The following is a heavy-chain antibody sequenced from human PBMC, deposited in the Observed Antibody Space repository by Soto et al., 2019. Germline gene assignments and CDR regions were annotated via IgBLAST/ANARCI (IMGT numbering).Heavy chain of an antibody. V-gene: IGHV3-7*01. D-gene: IGHD6-19*01. CDR3: ARDYSSGCYLRPTFDY. CDR1: GFTFSSYW. CDR2: IKQDGSEK. J-gene: IGHJ4*01. Sequence: EVQLVESGGGLVQPGGSLRLSCAASGFTFSSYWMSWVRQAPVKGLEWVANIKQDGSEKYYVDSVKGRFTISRDNAKNSLYLQMNSLRDEDTAVYYCARDYSSGCYLRPTFDYWGHGTLVNVSS.